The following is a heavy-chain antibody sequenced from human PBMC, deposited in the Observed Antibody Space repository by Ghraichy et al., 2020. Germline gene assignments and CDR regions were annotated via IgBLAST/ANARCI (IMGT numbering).Heavy chain of an antibody. V-gene: IGHV3-23*01. CDR3: ANDPPAAVAGIPPSRV. CDR2: ISGSGGST. J-gene: IGHJ6*02. CDR1: GFTFSSYA. D-gene: IGHD6-19*01. Sequence: GALRLSCAASGFTFSSYAMSWVRQAPGKGLEWVSAISGSGGSTYYADSVKGRFTISRDNSKNTLYLQMNSLRAEDTAVYYCANDPPAAVAGIPPSRVWGQGTTVTVSS.